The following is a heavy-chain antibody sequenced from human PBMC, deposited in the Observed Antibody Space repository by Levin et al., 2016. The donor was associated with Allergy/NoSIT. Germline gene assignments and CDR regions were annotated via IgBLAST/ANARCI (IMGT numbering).Heavy chain of an antibody. CDR3: ARGIYSNRVGGMDV. CDR1: GGSISSYY. CDR2: IYYSGST. D-gene: IGHD4-11*01. V-gene: IGHV4-59*13. J-gene: IGHJ6*02. Sequence: SETLSLTCTVSGGSISSYYWSWIRQPPGKGLEWIGYIYYSGSTNYNPSLKSRVTISVDTSKNQFSLKLSSVTAADTAVYYCARGIYSNRVGGMDVWGQGTTVTVSS.